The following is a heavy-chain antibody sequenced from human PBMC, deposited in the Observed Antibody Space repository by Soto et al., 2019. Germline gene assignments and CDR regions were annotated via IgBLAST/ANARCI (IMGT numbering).Heavy chain of an antibody. Sequence: QVQLQESGPGLVKPSETLSLTCTVSGGSISSYYWSWIRHPPGKGLEWIRYIYYSGTTNYNPSLKSRVTISVDTSKNQLSLKLSSVTAADTAVYYCSRRYGYSFDYWGQGTRVTVSS. V-gene: IGHV4-59*08. CDR3: SRRYGYSFDY. D-gene: IGHD5-18*01. CDR2: IYYSGTT. CDR1: GGSISSYY. J-gene: IGHJ4*02.